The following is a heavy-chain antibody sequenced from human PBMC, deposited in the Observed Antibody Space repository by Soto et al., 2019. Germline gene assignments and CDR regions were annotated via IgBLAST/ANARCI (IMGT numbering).Heavy chain of an antibody. CDR2: IYYIGNP. J-gene: IGHJ6*02. CDR3: STPHYDFWSGYKDYYYGMDV. D-gene: IGHD3-3*01. V-gene: IGHV4-39*01. CDR1: GGSISSGSYS. Sequence: SETLSLTCSVSGGSISSGSYSWGWIRQPPGKGLEWIGTIYYIGNPYYTPSLKSRVTISVDTSKNQFSLKLSSVTAADTAVYYCSTPHYDFWSGYKDYYYGMDVWGQGTTVTVSS.